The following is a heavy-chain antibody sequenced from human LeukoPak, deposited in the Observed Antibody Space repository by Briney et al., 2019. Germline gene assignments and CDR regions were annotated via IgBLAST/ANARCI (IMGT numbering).Heavy chain of an antibody. D-gene: IGHD6-19*01. CDR2: IYYSGDT. CDR3: ARHQWHYYYYMGV. CDR1: GGSISGSSYY. Sequence: SETLSLTCTVSGGSISGSSYYWDWIRQPPGKGLEWIGSIYYSGDTYYNPSLKSRRVTISVDTSKNQFSLRLSSVTAADTAVYYCARHQWHYYYYMGVWGKGSTVTVSS. J-gene: IGHJ6*03. V-gene: IGHV4-39*01.